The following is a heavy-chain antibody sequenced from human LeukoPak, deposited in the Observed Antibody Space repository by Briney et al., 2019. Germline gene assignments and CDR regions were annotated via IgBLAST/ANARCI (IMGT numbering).Heavy chain of an antibody. D-gene: IGHD3-22*01. J-gene: IGHJ4*02. Sequence: GGSLRLSCAASGFTFNSYGMHWVRQAPGKGLEWVAFIRYDGSNKYYADSVKGRFTISRDNSKNTLYLQMSSLRAEDTAVYYCAKDMEDSSAWYFDYWGQGTLVTVSS. V-gene: IGHV3-30*02. CDR1: GFTFNSYG. CDR2: IRYDGSNK. CDR3: AKDMEDSSAWYFDY.